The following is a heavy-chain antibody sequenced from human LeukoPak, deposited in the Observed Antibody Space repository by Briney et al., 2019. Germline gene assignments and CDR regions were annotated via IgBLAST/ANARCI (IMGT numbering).Heavy chain of an antibody. V-gene: IGHV1-69*13. CDR2: IIPIFGTA. CDR1: GGTFSSYA. Sequence: ASVKVSCKASGGTFSSYAISWVRQAPGQGLEWMGGIIPIFGTANYAQKFQGRVTITADESTSTAYMELSSLRSEDTAVYYCARDRQVVPAAIRGKYNWFDPWGQGTLVTVSS. D-gene: IGHD2-2*02. J-gene: IGHJ5*02. CDR3: ARDRQVVPAAIRGKYNWFDP.